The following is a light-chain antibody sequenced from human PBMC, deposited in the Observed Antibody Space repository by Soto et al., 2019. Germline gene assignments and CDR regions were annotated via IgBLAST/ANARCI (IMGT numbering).Light chain of an antibody. CDR2: GNT. V-gene: IGLV1-40*01. Sequence: QSVLAQPPSVSGAPGQRVTISCTGSSSNIGAGYDVHWYQHLPGTAPKLLIFGNTNRPSGVPDRFSASKSGASASLAITGLQLEDEADYYCQSYDSSLLSVVFGGGTQLTVL. CDR1: SSNIGAGYD. CDR3: QSYDSSLLSVV. J-gene: IGLJ2*01.